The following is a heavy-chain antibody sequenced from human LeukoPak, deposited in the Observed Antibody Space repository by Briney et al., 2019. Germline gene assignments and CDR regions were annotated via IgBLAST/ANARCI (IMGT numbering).Heavy chain of an antibody. D-gene: IGHD3-10*01. CDR2: IHTSGST. J-gene: IGHJ5*02. V-gene: IGHV4-4*07. CDR3: ARARITMVRGVIRWFDP. CDR1: GGSISSYY. Sequence: SETLSLTCTVSGGSISSYYWSWIRQPAGKGLEWIGRIHTSGSTKYNPSLKSRVTISVDTSKNQFSLKLSSVTAADTAVYYCARARITMVRGVIRWFDPWGQGTLVTVSS.